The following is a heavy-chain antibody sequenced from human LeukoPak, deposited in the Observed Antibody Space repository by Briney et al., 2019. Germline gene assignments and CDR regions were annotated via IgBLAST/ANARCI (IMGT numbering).Heavy chain of an antibody. J-gene: IGHJ5*02. Sequence: GGSLRLSCAASGFTFSSYAMSWVRQAPGKGLEWVSAISGSGGSTYCADSVKGRFTISRDNSKNTLYLQMNSLRAEDTAVYYCAKRFRRSPVVVVAATYNWFDPWGQGTLVTVSS. D-gene: IGHD2-15*01. CDR1: GFTFSSYA. CDR3: AKRFRRSPVVVVAATYNWFDP. CDR2: ISGSGGST. V-gene: IGHV3-23*01.